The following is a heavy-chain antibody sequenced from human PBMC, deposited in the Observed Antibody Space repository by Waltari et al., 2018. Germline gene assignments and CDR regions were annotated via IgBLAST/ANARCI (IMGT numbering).Heavy chain of an antibody. D-gene: IGHD2-15*01. V-gene: IGHV3-48*03. CDR2: ISSSGSTI. CDR1: GFTFSSYE. CDR3: ARGTRYCSGGSFYFHRASDY. Sequence: EVQLVESGGGLVQPGGSLRLSCAASGFTFSSYEMNWVRQAPGKGLEWVSYISSSGSTIYYADAVKGRFTISRDNAKNSLYLQMNSLRAEDTAVYYCARGTRYCSGGSFYFHRASDYWGQGTLVTVSS. J-gene: IGHJ4*02.